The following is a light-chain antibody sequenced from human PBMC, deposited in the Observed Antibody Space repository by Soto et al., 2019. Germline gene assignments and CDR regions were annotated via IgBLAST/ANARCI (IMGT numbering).Light chain of an antibody. CDR2: AAS. Sequence: AIRMTQSPSSFSASTGDRVTITCRASQGISSYLAWYQQKPGKAPKLLIYAASTLQSGVPSRFSGSGSGTDFTLTISSLQPEDVAIYYCQKFTSAPFTFGGGTKVDIK. CDR1: QGISSY. CDR3: QKFTSAPFT. J-gene: IGKJ4*01. V-gene: IGKV1-8*01.